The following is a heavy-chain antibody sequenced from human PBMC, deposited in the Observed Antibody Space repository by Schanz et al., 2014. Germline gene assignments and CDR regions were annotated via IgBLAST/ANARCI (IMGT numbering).Heavy chain of an antibody. CDR2: IIPNLGSA. CDR1: GDTLSSYG. CDR3: ARGNTIFGVVILGWLDP. V-gene: IGHV1-69*04. J-gene: IGHJ5*02. Sequence: QVQLVQSGAEVKKPGSSVTVSCTASGDTLSSYGISCVRQAPGQGLEWMGRIIPNLGSANYAQKFQGRVTITADKSTSTVYMELSSLRSEDTAIYYCARGNTIFGVVILGWLDPWGQGTLVTVSS. D-gene: IGHD3-3*01.